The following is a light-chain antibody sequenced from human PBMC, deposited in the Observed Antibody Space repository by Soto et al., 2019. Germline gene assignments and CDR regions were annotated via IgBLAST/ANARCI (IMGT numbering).Light chain of an antibody. J-gene: IGLJ1*01. CDR3: CSYAGRHRV. CDR2: GNT. V-gene: IGLV1-40*01. Sequence: QSVLTQPPSVSGAPGQRVTISCTGSSSNIGAGYDVHWYQQLPGAAPKLLIYGNTNRPSGVPDRFSGSKSGNTASLTISGLQAEDEADYYCCSYAGRHRVFGTGTKLTVL. CDR1: SSNIGAGYD.